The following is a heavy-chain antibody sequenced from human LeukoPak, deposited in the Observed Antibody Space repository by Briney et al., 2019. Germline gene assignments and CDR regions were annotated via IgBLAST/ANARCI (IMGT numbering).Heavy chain of an antibody. CDR3: ARDGRYGAGTSDY. J-gene: IGHJ4*02. CDR1: GFTFSNFW. CDR2: IKQDGSGK. D-gene: IGHD3-10*01. V-gene: IGHV3-7*01. Sequence: GGSLRLSCAASGFTFSNFWMSWVRQAPGRGLECVANIKQDGSGKNYVDSVKGRFTISRDNAENSLSLQMNSLRAEDTAIYFCARDGRYGAGTSDYWGQGALVTVSS.